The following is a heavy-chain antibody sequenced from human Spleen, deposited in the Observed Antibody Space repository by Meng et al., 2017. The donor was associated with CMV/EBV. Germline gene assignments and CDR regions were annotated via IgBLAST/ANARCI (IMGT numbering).Heavy chain of an antibody. CDR3: ARDFAADQITIFGVVTPGYFDY. CDR1: GGSFSDYY. Sequence: SETLSLTCAVYGGSFSDYYWTWIRQPPGKGLEWIGEINHRGHTIYSPSLKSPVTISVDTSKSQFSLRLTSVTAADTAVYYCARDFAADQITIFGVVTPGYFDYWGQGTLVTVSS. J-gene: IGHJ4*02. CDR2: INHRGHT. D-gene: IGHD3-3*01. V-gene: IGHV4-34*01.